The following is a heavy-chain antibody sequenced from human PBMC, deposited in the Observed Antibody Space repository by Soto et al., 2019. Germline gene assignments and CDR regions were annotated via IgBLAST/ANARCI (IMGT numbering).Heavy chain of an antibody. D-gene: IGHD3-3*01. CDR1: GYTFTSYG. CDR3: ARDGFRTLDTIFGVVTLWGYYMDV. CDR2: ISAYNGNT. J-gene: IGHJ6*03. Sequence: ASVKVSCKASGYTFTSYGISWVRQAPGQGLEWMGWISAYNGNTNYAQKLQGRVTMTTDTSTSTAYMELRSLRSDDTAVYYCARDGFRTLDTIFGVVTLWGYYMDVWGKGTTVTVSS. V-gene: IGHV1-18*01.